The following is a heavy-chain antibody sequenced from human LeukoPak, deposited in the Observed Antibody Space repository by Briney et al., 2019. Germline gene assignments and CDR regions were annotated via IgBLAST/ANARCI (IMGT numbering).Heavy chain of an antibody. CDR1: GGTFSSYA. J-gene: IGHJ6*02. V-gene: IGHV1-69*04. CDR3: AATRYYYDSSGYHDLYYYYGMDV. CDR2: IIPILGIA. Sequence: SVKVSCKASGGTFSSYAISWVRQAPGQGLEWMGRIIPILGIANYAQKSQGRVTITADKSTSTAYMELSSLRSEDTAVYYCAATRYYYDSSGYHDLYYYYGMDVWGQGTTVTVSS. D-gene: IGHD3-22*01.